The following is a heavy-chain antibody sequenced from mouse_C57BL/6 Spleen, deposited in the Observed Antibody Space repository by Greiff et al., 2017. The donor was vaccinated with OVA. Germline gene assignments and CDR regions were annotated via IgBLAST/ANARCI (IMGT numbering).Heavy chain of an antibody. Sequence: EVMLVESGGGLVKPGGSLKLSCAASGFTFSDYGMHWVRQAPEKGLEWVAYISSGSSTIYYADTVKGRFTISRDNAKNTLFLQLTSLRSEDTAMYYCARNYYGSSAYWFAYWGQGTLVTVSA. CDR2: ISSGSSTI. CDR3: ARNYYGSSAYWFAY. V-gene: IGHV5-17*01. J-gene: IGHJ3*01. D-gene: IGHD1-1*01. CDR1: GFTFSDYG.